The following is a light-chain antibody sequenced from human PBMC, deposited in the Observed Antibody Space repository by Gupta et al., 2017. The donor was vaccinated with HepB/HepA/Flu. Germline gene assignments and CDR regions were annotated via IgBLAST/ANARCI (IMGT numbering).Light chain of an antibody. CDR2: WAS. V-gene: IGKV4-1*01. CDR3: QQEDRNIIT. J-gene: IGKJ5*01. CDR1: QSVLYSSNNKNY. Sequence: DIVMTQSPDSLAVSLGERATINCKSSQSVLYSSNNKNYLAWYQQKPGQPPKLLIYWASTRESGVPDRFSGSGSETNFTLTISSLQAEDVAVYYCQQEDRNIITFGQGTPMDIK.